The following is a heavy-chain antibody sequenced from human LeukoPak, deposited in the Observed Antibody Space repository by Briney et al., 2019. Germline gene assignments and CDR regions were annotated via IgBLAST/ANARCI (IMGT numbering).Heavy chain of an antibody. Sequence: TGGSLRLSCAASGFTFSSYGMSWVRQAPGKGLEWVSAISGTGGTTYYADSVKGRFTISRDNSKNTLYLQMNSLRAEDTAVYYCAKNGDRGAYCSGGSRYPYYYYYMDVWGKGTTVTISS. CDR1: GFTFSSYG. D-gene: IGHD2-15*01. CDR2: ISGTGGTT. J-gene: IGHJ6*03. V-gene: IGHV3-23*01. CDR3: AKNGDRGAYCSGGSRYPYYYYYMDV.